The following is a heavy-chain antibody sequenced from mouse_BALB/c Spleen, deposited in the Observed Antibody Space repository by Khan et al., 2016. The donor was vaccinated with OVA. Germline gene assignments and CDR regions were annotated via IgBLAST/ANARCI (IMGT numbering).Heavy chain of an antibody. Sequence: VQLQQSGAELAKPGASVKMSCKASGYTFTNYWMHWVKQRPGQGLEWIGYINPSTSYTEYNQKFKDKATLTADKSSSTAYMQLSSLTSEDSAVYYCARRGVYGSFAYRGQGTLVTVSA. CDR1: GYTFTNYW. V-gene: IGHV1-7*01. J-gene: IGHJ3*01. CDR2: INPSTSYT. CDR3: ARRGVYGSFAY. D-gene: IGHD1-1*02.